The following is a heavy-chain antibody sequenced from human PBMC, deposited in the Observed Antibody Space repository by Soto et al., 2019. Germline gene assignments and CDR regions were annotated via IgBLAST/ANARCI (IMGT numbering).Heavy chain of an antibody. J-gene: IGHJ6*02. CDR2: IKQDGSEK. D-gene: IGHD2-8*02. CDR3: VRDWSTFWCMDV. Sequence: PGGSLRLSCAASGFTFSTYWMNWVRQAPGKGLEWVANIKQDGSEKYYVDSVKGRCAISRENAQDALFLKMNSPRAEDPAVYYCVRDWSTFWCMDVWGQGTRVTVSS. CDR1: GFTFSTYW. V-gene: IGHV3-7*01.